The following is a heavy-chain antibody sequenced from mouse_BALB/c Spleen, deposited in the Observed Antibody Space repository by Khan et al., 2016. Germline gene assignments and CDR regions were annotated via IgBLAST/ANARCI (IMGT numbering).Heavy chain of an antibody. CDR3: ARGGYFDV. J-gene: IGHJ1*01. CDR2: ISYSVST. CDR1: GYSITSDYA. Sequence: EVELLESGPGLVKPSQSLSLTCTVTGYSITSDYAWNWIRQFPGNKLEWMGYISYSVSTSYNPSLKSRISITRDTSKNQFFLQLNSVTTEDTSTYYCARGGYFDVWGAGTTVTVSS. V-gene: IGHV3-2*02.